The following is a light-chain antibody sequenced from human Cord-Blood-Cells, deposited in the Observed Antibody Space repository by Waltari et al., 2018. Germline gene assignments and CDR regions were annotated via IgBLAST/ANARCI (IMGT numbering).Light chain of an antibody. CDR1: QDISNY. Sequence: DIQMTQSPSSLSASVGDRVTLTCQASQDISNYLNWYQQKPGKAPKLLIYDASNLETGVPSRFSGSVAGTDFTFTISSLQPEDIATYYCQQYYNLPLTFGGGTKVEIK. V-gene: IGKV1-33*01. J-gene: IGKJ4*01. CDR2: DAS. CDR3: QQYYNLPLT.